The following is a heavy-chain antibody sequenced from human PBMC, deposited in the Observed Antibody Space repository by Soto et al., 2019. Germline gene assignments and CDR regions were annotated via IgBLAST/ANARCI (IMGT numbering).Heavy chain of an antibody. CDR3: ARQVARTWLDP. V-gene: IGHV3-11*01. CDR1: GVTFSDYY. Sequence: QVQLVESGGGLVKPGGSLRLSCAASGVTFSDYYMSWIRQAPGKGLEWISYISSSGSTMYYADSVKGRFTISRDNAKNSLYLQMNSLRVEDTAVYYCARQVARTWLDPWGQGTLVTVSS. CDR2: ISSSGSTM. J-gene: IGHJ5*02.